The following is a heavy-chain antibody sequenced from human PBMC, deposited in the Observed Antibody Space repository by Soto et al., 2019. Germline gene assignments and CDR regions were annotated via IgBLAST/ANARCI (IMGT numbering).Heavy chain of an antibody. Sequence: SVKVSCKASGVTSSTHTITWVRQAPGQGLEWMGGIIPLFGTGHKAQKFQGRITIIADKSTSTAYMELSSLRSEDTAVYFCANGSAMGADHWGQGTLVTVSS. CDR2: IIPLFGTG. J-gene: IGHJ5*02. D-gene: IGHD5-18*01. CDR1: GVTSSTHT. CDR3: ANGSAMGADH. V-gene: IGHV1-69*06.